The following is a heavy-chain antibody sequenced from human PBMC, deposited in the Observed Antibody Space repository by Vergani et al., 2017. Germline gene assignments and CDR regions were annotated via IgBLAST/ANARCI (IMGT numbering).Heavy chain of an antibody. CDR3: ARRGLGYCSGGSCYNWFDP. CDR2: INSDGSST. V-gene: IGHV3-74*02. D-gene: IGHD2-15*01. Sequence: EVQLLESGGGLVQPGGSLRLSCAASGFTFSSYWMHWVRQAPGKGLVWVSRINSDGSSTSYADSVKGRFTISRDNAKNTLYLQMNSLRAEDTAVYYCARRGLGYCSGGSCYNWFDPWGQGTLVTVSS. J-gene: IGHJ5*02. CDR1: GFTFSSYW.